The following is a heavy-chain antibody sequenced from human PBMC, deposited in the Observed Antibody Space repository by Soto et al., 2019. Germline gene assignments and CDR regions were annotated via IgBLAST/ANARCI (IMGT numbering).Heavy chain of an antibody. CDR3: VRATVAGDFDY. J-gene: IGHJ4*02. CDR2: ISSSSSYI. CDR1: GFTFSSYS. Sequence: GGSLRLSCAASGFTFSSYSMNWVRQAPGKGLEWVSSISSSSSYIYYADSVKGRFTISRDNTKNSLYLQMNSLRAEDTAVYYGVRATVAGDFDYWGQGTLVTVSS. D-gene: IGHD6-19*01. V-gene: IGHV3-21*01.